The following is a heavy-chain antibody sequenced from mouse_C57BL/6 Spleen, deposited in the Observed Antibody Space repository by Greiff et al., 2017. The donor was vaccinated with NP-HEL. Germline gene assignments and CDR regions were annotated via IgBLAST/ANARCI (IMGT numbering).Heavy chain of an antibody. J-gene: IGHJ2*01. D-gene: IGHD4-1*01. Sequence: QVQLQQSGAELVRPGASVTLSCKASGYTFTDYDMHWVKQTPVHGLEWIGAIDPDTGGTAYNQKFKGKAILTADKSSSTAYMQLRSLTSEDSAVYYCTREGENWAFDYWGQGTTLTVSS. CDR3: TREGENWAFDY. CDR1: GYTFTDYD. V-gene: IGHV1-15*01. CDR2: IDPDTGGT.